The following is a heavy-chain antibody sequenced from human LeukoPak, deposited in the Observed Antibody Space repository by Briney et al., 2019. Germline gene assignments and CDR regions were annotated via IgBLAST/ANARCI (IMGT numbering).Heavy chain of an antibody. V-gene: IGHV3-7*01. D-gene: IGHD6-19*01. CDR3: ARGAGYSSARDYYYDY. CDR1: GFTFSSCW. CDR2: IKQDGSEK. J-gene: IGHJ4*02. Sequence: GGSLRLSCTAAGFTFSSCWMSWVRQAPGKGLEWVANIKQDGSEKYYVDSVRGRFTISRDNARNSLYLQMNSLRADDTAVYYCARGAGYSSARDYYYDYWGQGTLVTVSS.